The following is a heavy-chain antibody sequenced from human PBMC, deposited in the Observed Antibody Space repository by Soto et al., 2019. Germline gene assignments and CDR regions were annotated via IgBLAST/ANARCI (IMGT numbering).Heavy chain of an antibody. CDR3: ARDARDCSSTSCYYYYYFGMDV. V-gene: IGHV3-7*01. CDR1: GFTFSSYW. J-gene: IGHJ6*02. CDR2: IKQDGSEK. D-gene: IGHD2-2*01. Sequence: GESLKISCAASGFTFSSYWMSWVRQAPGKGLEWVANIKQDGSEKYYVDSVKGRFTISRDNAKNSLYLQMNSLRAEDTAVYYCARDARDCSSTSCYYYYYFGMDVWGQGTTVTVSS.